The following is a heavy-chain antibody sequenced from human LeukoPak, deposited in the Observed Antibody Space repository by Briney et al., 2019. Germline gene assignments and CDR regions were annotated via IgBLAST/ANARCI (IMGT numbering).Heavy chain of an antibody. D-gene: IGHD2-21*02. Sequence: PGGSLRLSCADSGFTFSSNAMSWVRQAPGKGLEWVSAINYSGGTTYYADSVKGRFTISRDNSKNTLYLQMNSLRAEDTAVYYCAKGCGGDCYSYYFDYWGQGTLVTVSS. CDR3: AKGCGGDCYSYYFDY. V-gene: IGHV3-23*01. J-gene: IGHJ4*02. CDR1: GFTFSSNA. CDR2: INYSGGTT.